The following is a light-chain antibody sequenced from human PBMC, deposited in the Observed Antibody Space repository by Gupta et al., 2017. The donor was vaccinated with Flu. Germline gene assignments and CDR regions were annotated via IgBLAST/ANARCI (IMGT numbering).Light chain of an antibody. J-gene: IGLJ1*01. Sequence: QSALTQPPSASGSPGQSVTISCTGTSGDVGGYNPVSWYQLNPGRAPKLMIYDVSTRPSGVPDRFSGSKSGNTASLAVSGLQAEDEADYYCSSYAGSNTYVFGTGTKLTVL. CDR1: SGDVGGYNP. CDR3: SSYAGSNTYV. V-gene: IGLV2-8*01. CDR2: DVS.